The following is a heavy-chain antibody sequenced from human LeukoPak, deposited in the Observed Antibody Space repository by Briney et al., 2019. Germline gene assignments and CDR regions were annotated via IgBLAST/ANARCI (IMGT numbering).Heavy chain of an antibody. CDR2: IAIAGDT. J-gene: IGHJ5*02. D-gene: IGHD2-21*01. V-gene: IGHV3-13*01. CDR3: ARGVGGFDP. CDR1: GFTFSRYD. Sequence: GGSLRLSCAASGFTFSRYDIHWVRQAAGRGLEWVAAIAIAGDTFYAGSVKGRFTISRENAKNSLYLQMNSLRAGDTAVYYCARGVGGFDPWGQGTLVTVSS.